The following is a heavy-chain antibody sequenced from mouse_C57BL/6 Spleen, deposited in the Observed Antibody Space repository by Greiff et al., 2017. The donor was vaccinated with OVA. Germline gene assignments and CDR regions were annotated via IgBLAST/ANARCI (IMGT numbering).Heavy chain of an antibody. J-gene: IGHJ1*03. Sequence: EVMLVESGGDLVKPGGSLKLSCAASGFTFSSYGMSWVRQTPDKRLEWVATISSGGGYTYYPDSVKGRFTISRDNAKNTLYLHMSSLKSEDTAMYYCAGPVYYYGSSSLYWYFDVWGTGTTVTVSS. CDR2: ISSGGGYT. D-gene: IGHD1-1*01. CDR3: AGPVYYYGSSSLYWYFDV. V-gene: IGHV5-6*01. CDR1: GFTFSSYG.